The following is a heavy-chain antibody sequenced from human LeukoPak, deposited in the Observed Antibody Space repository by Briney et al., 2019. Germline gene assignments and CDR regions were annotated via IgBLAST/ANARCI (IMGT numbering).Heavy chain of an antibody. CDR2: ISGSGGST. D-gene: IGHD3-3*01. CDR3: AKDPGGLRYDFWSGYYSCWFDP. J-gene: IGHJ5*02. V-gene: IGHV3-23*01. Sequence: GGSLRLSCAASGFTFSSYAMSWVRQAPGKGLEWVSAISGSGGSTYYADSVKGRFTISRDNPKNTLYLQMNSLRAEDTAVYYCAKDPGGLRYDFWSGYYSCWFDPWGQGTLVTVSS. CDR1: GFTFSSYA.